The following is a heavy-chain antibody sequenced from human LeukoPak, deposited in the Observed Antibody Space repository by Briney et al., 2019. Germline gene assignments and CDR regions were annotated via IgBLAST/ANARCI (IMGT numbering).Heavy chain of an antibody. CDR1: GYRFTSYW. CDR3: ARGLASIAARPFWFDP. V-gene: IGHV5-51*01. Sequence: GESLKISCKGSGYRFTSYWIGWVRPMPGKGLEWMGIIYPGDSDTRYSPSFQGQVTISADKSISTAYLQWSSLKASDTAMYYCARGLASIAARPFWFDPWGQGTLVTVSS. CDR2: IYPGDSDT. D-gene: IGHD6-6*01. J-gene: IGHJ5*02.